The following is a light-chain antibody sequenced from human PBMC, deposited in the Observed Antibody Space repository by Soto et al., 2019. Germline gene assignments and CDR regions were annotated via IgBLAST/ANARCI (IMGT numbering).Light chain of an antibody. J-gene: IGLJ2*01. Sequence: QLVLTQSPSASASLGASVTLTCTLSSGYSNYKVDWYQQRPGKGPRFVMRVGTGGIVGSKGDGIPDRFSVLGSGLNRYLTIKNIQADDESDYHCGADHGSGSNFVVVFGGGTQLTVL. V-gene: IGLV9-49*01. CDR2: VGTGGIVG. CDR1: SGYSNYK. CDR3: GADHGSGSNFVVV.